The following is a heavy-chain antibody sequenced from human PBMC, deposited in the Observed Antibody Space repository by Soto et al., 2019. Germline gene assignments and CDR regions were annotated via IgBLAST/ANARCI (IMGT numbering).Heavy chain of an antibody. Sequence: GGSLRLSCAASGFTFNNYWIHWVRQAPGKGPMWVSRINGDGTTTNYADSVKGRFAISRDNAKNTVYLQMNSLRAEDTALYYCAKDGGPLRQLPRSWFDYWGQGILVTVSS. CDR3: AKDGGPLRQLPRSWFDY. D-gene: IGHD6-13*01. J-gene: IGHJ4*02. V-gene: IGHV3-74*01. CDR2: INGDGTTT. CDR1: GFTFNNYW.